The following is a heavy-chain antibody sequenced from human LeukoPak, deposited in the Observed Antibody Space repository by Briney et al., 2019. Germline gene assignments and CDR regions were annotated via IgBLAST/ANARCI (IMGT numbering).Heavy chain of an antibody. CDR2: IWYDGSNK. D-gene: IGHD1-14*01. V-gene: IGHV3-33*06. Sequence: GGSLRLSCAASGFTFSSYGMHWVRQAPGKGLEWVAVIWYDGSNKYYADSVKGRFTISRDNSKNTLYLRMNSLRAEDTAVYYCAKDAPVDNHAFDIWGQGTMVTVSS. CDR1: GFTFSSYG. CDR3: AKDAPVDNHAFDI. J-gene: IGHJ3*02.